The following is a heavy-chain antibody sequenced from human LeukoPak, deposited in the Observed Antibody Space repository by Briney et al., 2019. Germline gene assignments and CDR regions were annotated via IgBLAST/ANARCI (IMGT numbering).Heavy chain of an antibody. D-gene: IGHD6-19*01. CDR3: ARDSSGWYLAFDI. V-gene: IGHV3-74*01. Sequence: GGSLRLPCAASGFTFSSYWMHWVRQASGKGLVWVSRINSDGSSTSYADSVKGRFTISRDNAKNTLYLQMNSLRAEDTAVYYCARDSSGWYLAFDIWGQGTMVTVSS. J-gene: IGHJ3*02. CDR2: INSDGSST. CDR1: GFTFSSYW.